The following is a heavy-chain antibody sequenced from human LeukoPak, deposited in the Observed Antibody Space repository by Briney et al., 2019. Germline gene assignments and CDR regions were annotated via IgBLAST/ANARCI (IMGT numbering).Heavy chain of an antibody. V-gene: IGHV3-30*18. D-gene: IGHD3-10*02. CDR3: AELGITMIGGV. CDR2: ISYEGSIK. J-gene: IGHJ6*04. Sequence: GGSLRLSCAASGFSFSNYGIHWVRQAPGKGLEWVALISYEGSIKYYADSVKGRFTISRDNAKNSLYLQMNSLRAEDTAVYYCAELGITMIGGVWGKGTTVTISS. CDR1: GFSFSNYG.